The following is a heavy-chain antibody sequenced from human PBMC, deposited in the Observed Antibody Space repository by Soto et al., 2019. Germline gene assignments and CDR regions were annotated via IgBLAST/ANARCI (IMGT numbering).Heavy chain of an antibody. V-gene: IGHV4-31*03. Sequence: QVQLQESGPGLVKPSQTLSLTCTVSGGSIRNDNYLWGWVRQLPGKGLEWIGYILYTGGSATYNPSLFGRVTLLVDATKNQFSMNLNSVTAADTATYFCVREVITATDADGFDVWGQGTMVTVSS. D-gene: IGHD4-4*01. CDR3: VREVITATDADGFDV. CDR2: ILYTGGSA. CDR1: GGSIRNDNYL. J-gene: IGHJ3*01.